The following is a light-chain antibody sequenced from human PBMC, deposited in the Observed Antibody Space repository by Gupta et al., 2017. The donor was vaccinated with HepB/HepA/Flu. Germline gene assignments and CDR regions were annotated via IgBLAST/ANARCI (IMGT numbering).Light chain of an antibody. CDR2: AAS. V-gene: IGKV1-39*01. J-gene: IGKJ1*01. Sequence: DTQMTQSPSLLPASVGDRVNVTCRSSQSISRYVTWYQQQPGKAPKLLIFAASTLQSGVPSRFSGSGSGTDFTLTITSLQPEDFATYYCQQTNDPPRTFGQGTKVEI. CDR1: QSISRY. CDR3: QQTNDPPRT.